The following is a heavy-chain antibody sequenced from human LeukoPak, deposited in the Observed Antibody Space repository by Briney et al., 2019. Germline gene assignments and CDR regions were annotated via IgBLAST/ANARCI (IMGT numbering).Heavy chain of an antibody. J-gene: IGHJ6*03. CDR3: ARDYNWNSDSYYYYYMDV. V-gene: IGHV1-8*03. CDR1: GYTFTSYD. Sequence: ASVKVSCKASGYTFTSYDINWVRQATGQGLEWMGWMNPNSGNTGYAQKFQGRVTITRNTSISTAYMELSSLRSEDTAVYYCARDYNWNSDSYYYYYMDVWGKGTTVTVSS. D-gene: IGHD1-7*01. CDR2: MNPNSGNT.